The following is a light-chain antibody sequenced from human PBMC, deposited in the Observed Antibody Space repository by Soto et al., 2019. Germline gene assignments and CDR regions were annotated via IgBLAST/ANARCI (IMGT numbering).Light chain of an antibody. V-gene: IGKV1-6*01. Sequence: ANQMTQSPSSLSASVGDKVTITCRASQAIRTSLVWYQQKSGKAPSLLIADASSRHSGVPSRFSGSGFGTEFNLTINGLQPEDFATYYCLQDATYPWTFGQGTRVDIK. CDR3: LQDATYPWT. CDR1: QAIRTS. J-gene: IGKJ1*01. CDR2: DAS.